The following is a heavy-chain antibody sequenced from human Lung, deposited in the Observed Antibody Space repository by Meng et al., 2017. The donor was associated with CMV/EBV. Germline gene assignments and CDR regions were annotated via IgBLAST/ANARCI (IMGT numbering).Heavy chain of an antibody. CDR1: GFTFSSYT. CDR3: ARDYGSRGMDV. CDR2: ISSSGSYI. D-gene: IGHD3-10*01. J-gene: IGHJ6*02. Sequence: SCAASGFTFSSYTLNWVRQSPGEGLEWVSSISSSGSYIYYAASVKGRFTISRVNAEYSLYLQMSGVRAEDTAVYFCARDYGSRGMDVWGQGTTVTVSS. V-gene: IGHV3-21*06.